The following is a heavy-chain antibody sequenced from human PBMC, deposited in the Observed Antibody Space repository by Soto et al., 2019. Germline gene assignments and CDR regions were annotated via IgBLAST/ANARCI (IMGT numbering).Heavy chain of an antibody. CDR3: ARDNHDPTRYSGTYYVWFDP. CDR1: GYTFTSYG. V-gene: IGHV1-18*01. D-gene: IGHD1-26*01. Sequence: QVQLVQSGAEVKKPGASVKVSCKASGYTFTSYGVSWVRQAPGQGLEWMGWISPYNGNTEYAQKLQGRVTMTTDTSTSTAYMELRSLRSDDTAVYYCARDNHDPTRYSGTYYVWFDPWGQGNLVNVSS. J-gene: IGHJ5*02. CDR2: ISPYNGNT.